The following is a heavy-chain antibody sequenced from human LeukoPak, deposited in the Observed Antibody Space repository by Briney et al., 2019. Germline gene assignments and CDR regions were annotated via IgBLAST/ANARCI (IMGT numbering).Heavy chain of an antibody. CDR1: GGSISSSSYY. J-gene: IGHJ4*02. V-gene: IGHV4-61*01. CDR2: IYYSGST. Sequence: SETLSLTCTVSGGSISSSSYYWGWIRQPPGKGLEWIGYIYYSGSTNYNPSLKSRVTISVDTSKNQFSLKLSSVTAADTAVYYCARDTVYLGFDYWGQGTLVTVSS. CDR3: ARDTVYLGFDY. D-gene: IGHD3-16*01.